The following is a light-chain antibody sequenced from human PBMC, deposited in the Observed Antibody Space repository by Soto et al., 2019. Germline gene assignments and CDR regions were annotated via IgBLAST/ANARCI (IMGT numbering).Light chain of an antibody. Sequence: EIVMTQSPATLSVSPGERATLSCRASQSVSSDLAWYHQKPGQAPRRLIYGASTRATGIPARFSGSGSGTEFTLTIHSLASGGFDVYYCQQYNNWPRTFGQGTKVEIK. CDR3: QQYNNWPRT. CDR1: QSVSSD. V-gene: IGKV3-15*01. CDR2: GAS. J-gene: IGKJ1*01.